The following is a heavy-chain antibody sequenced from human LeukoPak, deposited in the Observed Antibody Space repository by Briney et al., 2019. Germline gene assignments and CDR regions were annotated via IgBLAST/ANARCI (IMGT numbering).Heavy chain of an antibody. V-gene: IGHV5-10-1*01. D-gene: IGHD6-13*01. CDR2: IVPSDSYT. J-gene: IGHJ4*02. Sequence: GESLKISCKGSGYSFTSYWIGWVRQMPGKGLEWMGRIVPSDSYTTYSPSFQGHVTISADKSISTAYLQWSSLKPSDTAMYYCARQIAAAGDYWGEGTLVTVSS. CDR3: ARQIAAAGDY. CDR1: GYSFTSYW.